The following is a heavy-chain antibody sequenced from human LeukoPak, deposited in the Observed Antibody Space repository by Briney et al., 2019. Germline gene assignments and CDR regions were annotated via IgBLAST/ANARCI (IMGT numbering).Heavy chain of an antibody. CDR2: IYTSGST. Sequence: SETLSLTCPVSGGSISSYYWSWIRQPAGKGLEWIGRIYTSGSTNYNPSLKSRVTMSVDTSKNQFSLKLSSVTAADTAVYYCASHYYDSSGYSLWGQGTLVTVSS. V-gene: IGHV4-4*07. J-gene: IGHJ4*02. CDR1: GGSISSYY. D-gene: IGHD3-22*01. CDR3: ASHYYDSSGYSL.